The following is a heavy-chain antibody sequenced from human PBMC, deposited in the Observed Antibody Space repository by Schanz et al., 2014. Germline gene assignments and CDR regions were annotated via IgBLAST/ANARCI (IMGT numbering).Heavy chain of an antibody. CDR3: ARANCRRKINCDY. V-gene: IGHV3-33*01. J-gene: IGHJ4*02. CDR2: IWYDENNK. Sequence: QVQLVESGGGVVQFGRSLRLSCVASGFTFSSYGMPWVRQAPGKGLEWVAVIWYDENNKYYADSVKGRFTMSRDNSKNTLYLQVNSLRAEDTAVYYCARANCRRKINCDYWGRGTLVTVSS. D-gene: IGHD2-21*01. CDR1: GFTFSSYG.